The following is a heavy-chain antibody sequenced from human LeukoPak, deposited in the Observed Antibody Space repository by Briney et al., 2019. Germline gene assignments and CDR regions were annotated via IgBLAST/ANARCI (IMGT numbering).Heavy chain of an antibody. CDR3: ARGFDGYYGFDI. Sequence: GGSLRLSCAASGFAFTTYWMSWVRQAPGKGLEWVANINQDGIEKYYVASVKGRFTISRDNVKNSMSVQMNSLRGEDTAVYYCARGFDGYYGFDIWGQGTMVTVSS. J-gene: IGHJ3*02. CDR1: GFAFTTYW. CDR2: INQDGIEK. V-gene: IGHV3-7*05. D-gene: IGHD5-24*01.